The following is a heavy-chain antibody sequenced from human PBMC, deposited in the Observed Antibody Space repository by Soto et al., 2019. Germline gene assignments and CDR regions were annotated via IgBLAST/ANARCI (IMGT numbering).Heavy chain of an antibody. D-gene: IGHD1-26*01. J-gene: IGHJ5*02. V-gene: IGHV3-15*05. CDR1: GFTCSKAW. CDR3: TTVIRKAKWETRP. CDR2: IKSKTDGGTR. Sequence: RLPCVASGFTCSKAWMSWVRQAPGKGLEWVGRIKSKTDGGTRDYAGPVKGRFTISRDDPENTLYLQMKSLKTEDTAVYYCTTVIRKAKWETRPRGQGTLVTVSS.